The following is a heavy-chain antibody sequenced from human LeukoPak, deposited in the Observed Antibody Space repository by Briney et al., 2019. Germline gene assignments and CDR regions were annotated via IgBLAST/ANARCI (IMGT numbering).Heavy chain of an antibody. CDR2: IKQDGSEK. CDR1: GFTFSSYW. J-gene: IGHJ4*02. CDR3: ARDKRGGVYGYYGSGIDY. V-gene: IGHV3-7*01. Sequence: GGSLRLSCAASGFTFSSYWMSWVRQAPGKGLEWVANIKQDGSEKYYVDSVKGRFTISRDNAKNSLYLQMNSLRAEDTAVYYCARDKRGGVYGYYGSGIDYWGQGTLVTVSS. D-gene: IGHD3-10*01.